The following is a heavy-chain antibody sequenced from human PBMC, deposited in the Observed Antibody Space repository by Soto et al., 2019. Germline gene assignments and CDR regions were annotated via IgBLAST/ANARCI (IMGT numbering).Heavy chain of an antibody. J-gene: IGHJ4*02. CDR3: ARDHRWFGELLNGL. Sequence: SETLSLTCTVSGGSISSDDYYWSWIRQPPGKGLEWIGYIYYSGSTYYNPSLKSRVTISVDTSKNQFSLKLSSVTAADTAVYYCARDHRWFGELLNGLWGQGTLVTVSS. CDR2: IYYSGST. D-gene: IGHD3-10*01. CDR1: GGSISSDDYY. V-gene: IGHV4-30-4*01.